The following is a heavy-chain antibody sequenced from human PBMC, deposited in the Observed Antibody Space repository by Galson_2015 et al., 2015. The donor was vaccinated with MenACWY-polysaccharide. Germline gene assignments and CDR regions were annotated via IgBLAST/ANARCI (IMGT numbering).Heavy chain of an antibody. CDR2: IHSTGSA. CDR3: ARRSLGNWYFDL. J-gene: IGHJ2*01. D-gene: IGHD7-27*01. V-gene: IGHV4-4*07. Sequence: ETLSLTCTVSGGSITGYYWSWIRQPAGKGLEWIGRIHSTGSATYNPSLKSRGTLSVDTSKNQLSLTLNSVTAADTAVYHCARRSLGNWYFDLWGRGTLVTVSS. CDR1: GGSITGYY.